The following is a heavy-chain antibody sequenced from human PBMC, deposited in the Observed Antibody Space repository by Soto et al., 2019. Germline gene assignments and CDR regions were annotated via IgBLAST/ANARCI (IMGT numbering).Heavy chain of an antibody. CDR2: IRHDATYE. V-gene: IGHV3-30*04. CDR3: AREGYSSGHAPCFDS. D-gene: IGHD3-22*01. Sequence: QVQLVESGGGVVQPGTSLRLSCVGSGSTFGSSIIHWVRQAPGKGLEYVAGIRHDATYEHYAASVKGRFTISKDIPKNTVYLQMDSLRVEDTAFYFCAREGYSSGHAPCFDSWGQGTLVTVSS. CDR1: GSTFGSSI. J-gene: IGHJ4*02.